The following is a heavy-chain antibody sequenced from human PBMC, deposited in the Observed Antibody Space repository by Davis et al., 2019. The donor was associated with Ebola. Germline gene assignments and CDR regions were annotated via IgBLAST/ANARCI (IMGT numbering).Heavy chain of an antibody. J-gene: IGHJ4*02. CDR1: GGPISTYF. V-gene: IGHV4-4*08. D-gene: IGHD1-1*01. CDR2: VFHSGTT. Sequence: SETLSLTCTVSGGPISTYFWSWLRQPPGKGLEWIGYVFHSGTTNYNPSLKSRVTMSVDTSNNQFSLKLSSVTAADTAVYYCARAQFPTTSDHWGQGTLVTVSS. CDR3: ARAQFPTTSDH.